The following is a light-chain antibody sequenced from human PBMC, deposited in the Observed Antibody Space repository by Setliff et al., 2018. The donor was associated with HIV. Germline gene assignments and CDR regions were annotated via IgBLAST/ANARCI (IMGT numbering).Light chain of an antibody. CDR2: EVS. CDR3: CSYAGSRIFYV. CDR1: SSDLGGYNY. V-gene: IGLV2-14*01. J-gene: IGLJ1*01. Sequence: QSVLTQPASVSGSPGQSITISCTGTSSDLGGYNYVSWYQQHPGKAPKLMIYEVSNRPSGVSNRFSGSKSGNTASLTISGLQAEDEADYYCCSYAGSRIFYVFGTGTKGTVL.